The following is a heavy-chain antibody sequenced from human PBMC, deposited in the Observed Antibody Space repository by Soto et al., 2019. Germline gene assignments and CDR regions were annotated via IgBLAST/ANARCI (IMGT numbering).Heavy chain of an antibody. J-gene: IGHJ5*02. Sequence: QVQLVQSGAEVKKPGASVKVSCKASGYTFTSYYMHWVRQAPGQGLEWMGIINPGGGSTSYAQKFQGRVTMTRDTSTSTVYMELSSLRSEDTAVYYCARAWITMVRGQAYNWFDPWGQGTLVTVSS. CDR2: INPGGGST. D-gene: IGHD3-10*01. CDR1: GYTFTSYY. CDR3: ARAWITMVRGQAYNWFDP. V-gene: IGHV1-46*03.